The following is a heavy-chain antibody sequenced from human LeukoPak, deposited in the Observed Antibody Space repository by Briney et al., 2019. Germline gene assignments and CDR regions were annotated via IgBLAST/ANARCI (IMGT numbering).Heavy chain of an antibody. D-gene: IGHD2-2*01. CDR3: ARGPRYCSSTSCSYYFDY. CDR2: MNPNSGNT. Sequence: ASVKVSCKASGYTFTSYDINWVRQATGQGLEWMGWMNPNSGNTGCAQKFQGRVTMTRNTSISTAYMELSSLRSEDTAVYYCARGPRYCSSTSCSYYFDYWGQGTLVTVSS. V-gene: IGHV1-8*01. CDR1: GYTFTSYD. J-gene: IGHJ4*02.